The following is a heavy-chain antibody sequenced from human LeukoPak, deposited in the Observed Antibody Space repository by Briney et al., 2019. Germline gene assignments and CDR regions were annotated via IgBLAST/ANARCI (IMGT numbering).Heavy chain of an antibody. CDR3: ANPYGDYGGGLY. D-gene: IGHD4-17*01. V-gene: IGHV3-30*02. Sequence: GGSLRLSCAASGFTFSSYGMHWVRQAPGKGLEWVAFIRYDGSNKYYADSVKGQFTISRDNSKNTLYLQMNSLRAEDTAVYYCANPYGDYGGGLYWGQGTLVTVSS. CDR1: GFTFSSYG. J-gene: IGHJ4*02. CDR2: IRYDGSNK.